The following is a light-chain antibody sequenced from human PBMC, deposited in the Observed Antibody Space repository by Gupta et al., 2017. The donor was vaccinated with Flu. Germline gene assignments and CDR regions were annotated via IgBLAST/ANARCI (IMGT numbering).Light chain of an antibody. CDR1: QGVTDN. Sequence: DIQMTQSPSSLSASVGDRVTITCRASQGVTDNLAWYQQKPGKAPTRLIYGVSSLQSGVPSRFSGSGSGTEFTLTVSSLQPEDFATYYCRQHHSYPWAFGQWTKVEIK. CDR2: GVS. J-gene: IGKJ1*01. CDR3: RQHHSYPWA. V-gene: IGKV1-17*01.